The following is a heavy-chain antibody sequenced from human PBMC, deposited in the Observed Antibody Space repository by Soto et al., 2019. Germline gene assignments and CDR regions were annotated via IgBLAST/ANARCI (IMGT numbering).Heavy chain of an antibody. CDR1: GFTFSTCW. V-gene: IGHV3-33*08. Sequence: GGSLRLSCAASGFTFSTCWMMWVRQAPGKGLEWVAVIWYDGSNKYYADSVKGRFTISRDNSKNTLYLQMNSLRAEDTAVYYCARGPPQYSSSSVYYYYGMDVWGQGTTVTVSS. CDR2: IWYDGSNK. D-gene: IGHD6-6*01. CDR3: ARGPPQYSSSSVYYYYGMDV. J-gene: IGHJ6*02.